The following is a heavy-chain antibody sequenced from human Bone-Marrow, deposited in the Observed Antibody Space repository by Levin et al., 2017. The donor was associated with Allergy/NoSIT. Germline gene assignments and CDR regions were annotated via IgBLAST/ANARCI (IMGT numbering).Heavy chain of an antibody. CDR2: IYYSGST. Sequence: SQTLSLTCTVSGGSISSGDYYWSWIRQPPGKGLEWIGYIYYSGSTYYNPSLKSRVTISVDTSKNQFSLKLSSVTAADTAVYYCARGDCSGGSCYSPNYYYYYGMDVWGQGTTVTVSS. CDR1: GGSISSGDYY. J-gene: IGHJ6*02. V-gene: IGHV4-30-4*01. D-gene: IGHD2-15*01. CDR3: ARGDCSGGSCYSPNYYYYYGMDV.